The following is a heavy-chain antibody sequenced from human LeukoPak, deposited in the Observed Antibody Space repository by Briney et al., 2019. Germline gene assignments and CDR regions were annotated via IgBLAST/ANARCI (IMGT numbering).Heavy chain of an antibody. V-gene: IGHV2-5*02. CDR1: GFSLSTSGVG. J-gene: IGHJ4*02. D-gene: IGHD5-18*01. CDR2: IYWDDDK. CDR3: AHTRAVRGYSYGYDPPFDY. Sequence: SGPTLVKPTQTLTLTCTFSGFSLSTSGVGVGWIRQPPGKALEWLALIYWDDDKRYSPSLKSRLTITKDTSKNQVVLTMTNMDPVDTATYYCAHTRAVRGYSYGYDPPFDYWGQGTLVTVSS.